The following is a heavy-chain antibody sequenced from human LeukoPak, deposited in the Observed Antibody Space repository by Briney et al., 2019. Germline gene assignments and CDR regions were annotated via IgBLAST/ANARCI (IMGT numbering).Heavy chain of an antibody. D-gene: IGHD6-19*01. CDR3: ARSGVQWQWLLTYDAFDI. CDR2: ISYDKSNK. Sequence: GGSLRLSSAASGFTFSSYAMSWVRQAPGKGLEWVALISYDKSNKYYADSVKGRFTISRDNSKNTLFVQMNSLRTEDTAVYYCARSGVQWQWLLTYDAFDIWGQGTMVTVSS. V-gene: IGHV3-30-3*01. J-gene: IGHJ3*02. CDR1: GFTFSSYA.